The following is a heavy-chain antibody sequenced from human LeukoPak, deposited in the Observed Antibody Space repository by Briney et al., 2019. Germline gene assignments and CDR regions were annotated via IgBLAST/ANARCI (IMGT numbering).Heavy chain of an antibody. V-gene: IGHV4-39*07. CDR3: ARDLKAHDSSGYYPTRWFDP. CDR2: IYYSGST. CDR1: GGSISSSSYY. Sequence: SETLSLTCTVSGGSISSSSYYWGWIRQPPGKGLEWIGSIYYSGSTYYNPSPKSRVTISVDTSKNQFSLKLSSVTAADTAVYYCARDLKAHDSSGYYPTRWFDPWGQGTLVTVSS. J-gene: IGHJ5*02. D-gene: IGHD3-22*01.